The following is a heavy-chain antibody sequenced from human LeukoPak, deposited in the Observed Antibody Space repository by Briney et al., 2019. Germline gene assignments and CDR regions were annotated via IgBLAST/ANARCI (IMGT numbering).Heavy chain of an antibody. CDR3: ARSGGSRNGDFWSGYYVRWFDP. CDR2: IIPIFGTA. Sequence: SVKVSCTASGGTFSSYAISWVRQAPGQGLEWMGGIIPIFGTANYAQTFQGRVTITADKSTSTAYMELSSLRSEDTAVYYCARSGGSRNGDFWSGYYVRWFDPWGQGTLVTVSS. V-gene: IGHV1-69*06. CDR1: GGTFSSYA. D-gene: IGHD3-3*01. J-gene: IGHJ5*02.